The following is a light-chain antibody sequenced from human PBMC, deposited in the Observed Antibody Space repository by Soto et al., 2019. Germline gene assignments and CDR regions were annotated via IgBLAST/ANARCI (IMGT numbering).Light chain of an antibody. J-gene: IGKJ4*01. Sequence: DIQMTQSPSSLSASVGDRVTITCLASQDIRDDLNWYQQKPGKAPTLLIYDASDLETGVPSRFSGSGSGTEFILTSTSLQPEESATYYCQQFHNLPLTFGGGTKVEIK. V-gene: IGKV1-33*01. CDR3: QQFHNLPLT. CDR1: QDIRDD. CDR2: DAS.